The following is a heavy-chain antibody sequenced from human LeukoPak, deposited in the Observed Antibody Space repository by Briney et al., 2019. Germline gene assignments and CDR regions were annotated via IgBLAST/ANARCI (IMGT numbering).Heavy chain of an antibody. CDR3: ARVPGYSYGSEGFDY. V-gene: IGHV3-7*01. CDR2: IKQDGSEK. Sequence: GGSLRLSCAASGFTFSSYWMSWVRQAPGKGLEWVANIKQDGSEKYYVDSVKGRFTISRDDAKNSLYLQMNSLRAEDTAVYYCARVPGYSYGSEGFDYWGQGTLVTVSS. CDR1: GFTFSSYW. D-gene: IGHD5-18*01. J-gene: IGHJ4*02.